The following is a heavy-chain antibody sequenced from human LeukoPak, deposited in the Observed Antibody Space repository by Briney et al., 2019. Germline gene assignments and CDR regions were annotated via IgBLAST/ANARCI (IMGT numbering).Heavy chain of an antibody. Sequence: GGSLRLSCAASGFTFSSYWMHWVRHAPGKGLVWVSRINSDGSSTSYADSVKGRFTISRDNAKNTLYLQMNSLRAEDTAVYYCARDPRWISYYYGSGSSPFDYWGQGTLVTVSS. CDR1: GFTFSSYW. CDR3: ARDPRWISYYYGSGSSPFDY. CDR2: INSDGSST. D-gene: IGHD3-10*01. J-gene: IGHJ4*02. V-gene: IGHV3-74*01.